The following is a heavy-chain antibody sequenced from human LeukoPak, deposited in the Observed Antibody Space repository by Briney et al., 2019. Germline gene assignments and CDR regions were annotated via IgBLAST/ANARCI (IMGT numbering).Heavy chain of an antibody. CDR1: GDSFSNPLYY. CDR2: IYYSGST. J-gene: IGHJ4*02. CDR3: ARNGGNSDFDY. Sequence: SETLSLTCIVPGDSFSNPLYYWAWIRQPPGKGLEWIGYIYYSGSTNYNPSLKSRVTISVDTSKNQFSLKLSSVTAADTAVYYCARNGGNSDFDYWGQGTLVTVSS. D-gene: IGHD4-23*01. V-gene: IGHV4-61*01.